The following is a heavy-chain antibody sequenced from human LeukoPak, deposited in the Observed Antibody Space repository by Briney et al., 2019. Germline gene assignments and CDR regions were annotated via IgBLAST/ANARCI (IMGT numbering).Heavy chain of an antibody. CDR1: GGSISSYY. CDR3: ARHYGP. Sequence: SETLSLTCSVSGGSISSYYWNWIRQPPGKGLEWIGYIYYSGSTSYIPSLKSRVTISVDTSKNQFSLKLSSVTAADTAIYYCARHYGPWGQGTLVTVSS. D-gene: IGHD3-16*01. CDR2: IYYSGST. J-gene: IGHJ5*02. V-gene: IGHV4-59*01.